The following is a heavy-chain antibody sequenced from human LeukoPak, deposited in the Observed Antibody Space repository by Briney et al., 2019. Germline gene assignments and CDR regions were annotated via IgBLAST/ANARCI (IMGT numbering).Heavy chain of an antibody. CDR2: ISYDGSNK. V-gene: IGHV3-30*04. CDR3: ARWGSGYASGNWFDP. D-gene: IGHD5-12*01. CDR1: GFTFSNYA. Sequence: PGGSLRLSCAASGFTFSNYAIHWVRQAPGKGLEWVAIISYDGSNKYYADSVRGRFTISRDNSKNTLYLQMNSLRAEDTAVYYCARWGSGYASGNWFDPWGQGTLVTVSS. J-gene: IGHJ5*02.